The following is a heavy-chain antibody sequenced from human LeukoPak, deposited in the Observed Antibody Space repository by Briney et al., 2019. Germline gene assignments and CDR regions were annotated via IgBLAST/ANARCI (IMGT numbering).Heavy chain of an antibody. CDR3: AELGITMIGGV. CDR1: GFIFSNYW. J-gene: IGHJ6*04. V-gene: IGHV3-7*01. CDR2: IKLDGSEN. D-gene: IGHD3-10*02. Sequence: GGSLRLSCAASGFIFSNYWMSWVRQAPGKGLEWVANIKLDGSENTYADSVKGRFTISRDNAKNSLYLQMNSLRAEDTAVYYCAELGITMIGGVWGKGTTVTISS.